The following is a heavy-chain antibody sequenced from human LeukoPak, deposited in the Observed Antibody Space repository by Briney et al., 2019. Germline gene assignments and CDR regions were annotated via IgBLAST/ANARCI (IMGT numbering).Heavy chain of an antibody. V-gene: IGHV3-23*01. Sequence: PGGSLRLSCAASGFTFSNYDMSWVRQAPGKGLEWVSSISFSGGDTYYADSVRGRFTISRDNSKNTLYLLMNSLRAEDTALYYCAKDVSTSSNWYGLFDYWGQGTLVTVSS. CDR3: AKDVSTSSNWYGLFDY. CDR2: ISFSGGDT. J-gene: IGHJ4*02. D-gene: IGHD6-13*01. CDR1: GFTFSNYD.